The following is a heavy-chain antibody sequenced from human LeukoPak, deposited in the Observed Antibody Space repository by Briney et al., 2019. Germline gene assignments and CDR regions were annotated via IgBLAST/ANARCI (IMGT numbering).Heavy chain of an antibody. CDR2: TSGSGDGT. J-gene: IGHJ4*02. V-gene: IGHV3-23*01. CDR3: ANLRDFFDSSGQFDY. Sequence: GGSLRLSCAASGFTFSSYAMSLVRQAPGKGLEWVSATSGSGDGTFYADSVKGRFTISRDNSKNTLYLQMHSLRAEDTAIYYCANLRDFFDSSGQFDYWGQGTLVTVSS. CDR1: GFTFSSYA. D-gene: IGHD3-22*01.